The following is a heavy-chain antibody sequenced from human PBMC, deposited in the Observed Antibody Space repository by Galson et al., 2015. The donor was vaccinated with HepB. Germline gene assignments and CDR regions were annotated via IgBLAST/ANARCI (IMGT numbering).Heavy chain of an antibody. D-gene: IGHD6-13*01. CDR3: ARDGAARIYYFDY. Sequence: SLRLSCAASGFTFSSYSMNWVRQAPGKGLEWVSSISSSSSYIYYADSVKGRFTISRDNAKNSLYLQMNSLRAEDTAVYYCARDGAARIYYFDYWGQGTLVTVSS. CDR1: GFTFSSYS. CDR2: ISSSSSYI. V-gene: IGHV3-21*01. J-gene: IGHJ4*02.